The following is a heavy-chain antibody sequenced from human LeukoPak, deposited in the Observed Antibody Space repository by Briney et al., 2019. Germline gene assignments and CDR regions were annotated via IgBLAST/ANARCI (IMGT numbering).Heavy chain of an antibody. D-gene: IGHD2-15*01. CDR2: ISGSGLST. CDR3: ARDREDTYLDV. Sequence: GGSLRLSCAASGFPFSTFWMSWVRQAPGKGLEWVSAISGSGLSTYYADSVKGRFTISRDNSKNSLYLKMNSLRVEDTALYYCARDREDTYLDVWGKGTTVTVSS. J-gene: IGHJ6*03. V-gene: IGHV3-23*01. CDR1: GFPFSTFW.